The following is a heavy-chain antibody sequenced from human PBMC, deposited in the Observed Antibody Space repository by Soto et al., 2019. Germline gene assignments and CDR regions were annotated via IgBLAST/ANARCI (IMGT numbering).Heavy chain of an antibody. V-gene: IGHV1-2*04. Sequence: ASVKVSCKASGYTFTGYYMHWVRQAPGQGLEWMGWINPNSGGTNYAQKFQGWVTMTRDTSISAAYMELSRLRSDDTAVYYCARNYDSSGYYQSIDYWGQGTLVTVSS. D-gene: IGHD3-22*01. CDR1: GYTFTGYY. CDR3: ARNYDSSGYYQSIDY. CDR2: INPNSGGT. J-gene: IGHJ4*02.